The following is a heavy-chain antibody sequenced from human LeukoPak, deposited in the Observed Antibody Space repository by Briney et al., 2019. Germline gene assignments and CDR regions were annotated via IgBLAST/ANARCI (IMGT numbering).Heavy chain of an antibody. CDR2: IHYSGST. D-gene: IGHD1-14*01. CDR1: GGSISSNGYY. V-gene: IGHV4-31*03. J-gene: IGHJ4*02. CDR3: ARGPPGFRVGGIDTYYFDY. Sequence: SETLSLTCTVSGGSISSNGYYWSWIRQHPGEGLEWIGYIHYSGSTYYNPSLKSRVTMSVDTSKNQFSLKLSSVTAADTAVYYCARGPPGFRVGGIDTYYFDYWGQGTLVTVSS.